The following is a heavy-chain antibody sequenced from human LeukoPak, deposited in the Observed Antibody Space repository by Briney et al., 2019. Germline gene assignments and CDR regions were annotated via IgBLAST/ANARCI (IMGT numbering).Heavy chain of an antibody. D-gene: IGHD5-18*01. CDR3: ASGGYSFYY. CDR1: GFSFSSYR. V-gene: IGHV3-7*03. J-gene: IGHJ4*02. CDR2: IKQEGSEK. Sequence: GSLRLSCAASGFSFSSYRMNWVRQAPGKGLEWVANIKQEGSEKYYVDSVKGRFTITRDNAKNSLYLQMNSLRAEDTAVYYCASGGYSFYYWGQGTLVTVSS.